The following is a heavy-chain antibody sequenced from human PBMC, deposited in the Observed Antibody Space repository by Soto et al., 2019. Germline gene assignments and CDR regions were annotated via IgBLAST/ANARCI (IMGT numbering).Heavy chain of an antibody. D-gene: IGHD5-18*01. CDR2: INPNSGGT. CDR3: ARVTTVDTALTGLRY. Sequence: ASVKVSCKASGYTFTGYYMHWVRQAPGQGLEWMGWINPNSGGTNYAQKFQGRVTMTRDTSISTAYMELSRLRSDDTAVYYCARVTTVDTALTGLRYWGQGTLVTVSS. CDR1: GYTFTGYY. V-gene: IGHV1-2*02. J-gene: IGHJ4*02.